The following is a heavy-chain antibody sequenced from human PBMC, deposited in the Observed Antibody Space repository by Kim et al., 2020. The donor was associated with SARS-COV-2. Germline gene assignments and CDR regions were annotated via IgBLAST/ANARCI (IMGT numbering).Heavy chain of an antibody. D-gene: IGHD1-26*01. J-gene: IGHJ3*02. CDR3: VRDRMWGAFDM. CDR2: I. Sequence: IYDADSVEGRFTISRDNAKNSLFLQMNSLRDEDTALYYCVRDRMWGAFDMWGQGTMVTVSS. V-gene: IGHV3-48*02.